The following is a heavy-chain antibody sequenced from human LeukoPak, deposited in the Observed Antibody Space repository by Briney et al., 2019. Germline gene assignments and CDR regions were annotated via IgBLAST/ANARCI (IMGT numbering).Heavy chain of an antibody. V-gene: IGHV3-30-3*01. D-gene: IGHD4-17*01. CDR1: GFTFSSYA. CDR2: ISYDGSNK. CDR3: ARGGDYLDY. Sequence: GGSLRLSCAASGFTFSSYAMHWVRQAPGKGLERVAVISYDGSNKYYADSVKGRFTISRDNSKNTLYLQMNSLRAEDTAVYYCARGGDYLDYWGQGTLVTVSS. J-gene: IGHJ4*02.